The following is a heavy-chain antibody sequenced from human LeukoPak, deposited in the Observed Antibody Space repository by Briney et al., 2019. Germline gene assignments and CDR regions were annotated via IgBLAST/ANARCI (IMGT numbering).Heavy chain of an antibody. D-gene: IGHD5-18*01. Sequence: GGSLRLSCAASGFTFSSYAMSWVRQAPGKGLEWVSAISGSGGSTYYADSVKGRFTISRDNSKNTLYLQMNSLRAEDTAVYYCAKDFRQLGGGWDAFDIWGQGTMVTVSS. J-gene: IGHJ3*02. V-gene: IGHV3-23*01. CDR3: AKDFRQLGGGWDAFDI. CDR2: ISGSGGST. CDR1: GFTFSSYA.